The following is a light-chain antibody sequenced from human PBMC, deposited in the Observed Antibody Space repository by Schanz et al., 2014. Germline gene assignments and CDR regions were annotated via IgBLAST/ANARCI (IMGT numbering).Light chain of an antibody. CDR2: AAS. V-gene: IGKV3D-20*02. J-gene: IGKJ4*01. Sequence: EIVMTQSPGTLSLSPGEAATLSCRASQSVIGNSLAWYQQKPGQAPRLLIYAASNRATGIPARFSGSGSGTDFTLTISRLEPEDFAVYYCQQRSNWLTFGGGTKVEIK. CDR3: QQRSNWLT. CDR1: QSVIGNS.